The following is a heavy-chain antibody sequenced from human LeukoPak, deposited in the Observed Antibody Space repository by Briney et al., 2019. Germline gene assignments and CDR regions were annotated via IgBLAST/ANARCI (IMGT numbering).Heavy chain of an antibody. CDR1: GGSISSYY. CDR3: AREAAKSGFDY. CDR2: IYYSGST. V-gene: IGHV4-59*12. Sequence: PSETLSLTCTVSGGSISSYYWSWIRQPPGKGLEWIGYIYYSGSTNYNPSLKSRVTISVDTSKNQFSLKLSSVTAADTAVYYCAREAAKSGFDYWGQGTLVTVSS. D-gene: IGHD6-25*01. J-gene: IGHJ4*02.